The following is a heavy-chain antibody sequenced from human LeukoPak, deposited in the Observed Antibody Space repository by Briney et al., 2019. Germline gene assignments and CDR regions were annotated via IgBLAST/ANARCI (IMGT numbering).Heavy chain of an antibody. Sequence: ASVKVSCKASGYIFTGYYMHWLRQAPGQGLEWMGWIDPESGDPNYAQKFQDKITMTRDTYMKTGYMELSSLRYDDTAVYYCAREEYSSGWYRGGWFDPWGQGTQVTVSS. CDR3: AREEYSSGWYRGGWFDP. D-gene: IGHD6-19*01. CDR1: GYIFTGYY. CDR2: IDPESGDP. J-gene: IGHJ5*02. V-gene: IGHV1-2*02.